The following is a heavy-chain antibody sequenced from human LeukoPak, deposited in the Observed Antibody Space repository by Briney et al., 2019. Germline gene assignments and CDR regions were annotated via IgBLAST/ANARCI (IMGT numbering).Heavy chain of an antibody. D-gene: IGHD6-13*01. V-gene: IGHV3-30*18. CDR2: ISYDGSNK. Sequence: GGSLRLSCAASGFTFSSYGMHWVRQAPGKGLEGVAGISYDGSNKYYADSVKGRFTISRDNSKNTLYLQMNSLRAEDTAVYYCAKAPYSSSWYGDSWGQGTLVTVSS. J-gene: IGHJ4*02. CDR3: AKAPYSSSWYGDS. CDR1: GFTFSSYG.